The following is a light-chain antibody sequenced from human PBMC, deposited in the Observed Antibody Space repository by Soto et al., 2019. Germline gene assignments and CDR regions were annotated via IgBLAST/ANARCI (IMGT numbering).Light chain of an antibody. CDR1: SSDVGYYNY. CDR3: CSYAGSSWV. J-gene: IGLJ3*02. V-gene: IGLV2-11*01. CDR2: DVT. Sequence: QSALTQPRSVSGSPGQSVTISCSGSSSDVGYYNYVSWYQQHPGKAPKLIIYDVTKRPSGVHDRFSGSKSGNTASLTLSGLQTEDETDYYCCSYAGSSWVFGGGTKVTVL.